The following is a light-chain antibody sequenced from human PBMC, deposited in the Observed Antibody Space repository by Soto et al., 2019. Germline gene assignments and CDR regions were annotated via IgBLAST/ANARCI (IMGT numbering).Light chain of an antibody. V-gene: IGKV4-1*01. CDR3: QQYYSIPPA. CDR2: WAS. Sequence: DIVMTQYPDSLAVSLGERATINCKSSQSLLYSSLNKNYLAWYQQKPGQPPRLLIYWASTRESGVPDRFSGSGSGTDFTLTISSLQAEDVAVYYCQQYYSIPPAFGGGTKVEIK. CDR1: QSLLYSSLNKNY. J-gene: IGKJ4*01.